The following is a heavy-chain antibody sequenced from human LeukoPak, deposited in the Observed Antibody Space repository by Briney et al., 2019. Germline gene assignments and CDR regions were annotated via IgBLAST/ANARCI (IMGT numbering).Heavy chain of an antibody. CDR1: GYTFTSYA. CDR2: INAGNGNT. Sequence: GASVKVSCKASGYTFTSYAMHWVRQAPGQRLEWLGWINAGNGNTKYSQKFQGRVTITRDTSASTAYMELSSLRSEDTAVYYCARDTYYYDSRAFDIWGQGTMVTVSS. D-gene: IGHD3-22*01. CDR3: ARDTYYYDSRAFDI. J-gene: IGHJ3*02. V-gene: IGHV1-3*01.